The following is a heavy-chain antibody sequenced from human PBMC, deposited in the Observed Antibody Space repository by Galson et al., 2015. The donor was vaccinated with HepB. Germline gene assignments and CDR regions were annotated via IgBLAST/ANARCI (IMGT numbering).Heavy chain of an antibody. CDR3: AKYYYDSSGYRSDAFDI. J-gene: IGHJ3*02. CDR1: GFTFSSYA. D-gene: IGHD3-22*01. V-gene: IGHV3-23*01. CDR2: ISGSGGST. Sequence: SLRLSCAASGFTFSSYAMSWVRQAPGKGLEWVSAISGSGGSTYYADSVKGRFTISRDNSKNTLYLQMNSLRAEDTAVYYCAKYYYDSSGYRSDAFDIWGQGTMVTVSS.